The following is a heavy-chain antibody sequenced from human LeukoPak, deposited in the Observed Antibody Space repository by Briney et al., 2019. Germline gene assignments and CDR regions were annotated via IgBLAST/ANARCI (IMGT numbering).Heavy chain of an antibody. D-gene: IGHD4-17*01. CDR2: SYHGGST. Sequence: PSETLSLTCTVSGGSISSYYWSWIRQSPGKGLEWIGYSYHGGSTFYNPSLKSRVTISVDRSRNQFSLKLTSATAADTAMYYCARGAYGDYVYGDYFDYWGQGALVTVSS. V-gene: IGHV4-30-2*06. J-gene: IGHJ4*02. CDR3: ARGAYGDYVYGDYFDY. CDR1: GGSISSYY.